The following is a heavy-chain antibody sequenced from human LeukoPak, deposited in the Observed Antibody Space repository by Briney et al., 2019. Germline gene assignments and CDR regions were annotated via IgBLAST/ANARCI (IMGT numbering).Heavy chain of an antibody. Sequence: PGGSLRLSCAASGFTFSSYAMSWVRQAPGKGLGWVSAISGSGGSTYYADSVKGRFTISRDNSKNTLYLQMNSLRAEDTAVYYCAKSQLLWFGEDFDYWGQGTLVTVSS. CDR2: ISGSGGST. CDR3: AKSQLLWFGEDFDY. CDR1: GFTFSSYA. J-gene: IGHJ4*02. D-gene: IGHD3-10*01. V-gene: IGHV3-23*01.